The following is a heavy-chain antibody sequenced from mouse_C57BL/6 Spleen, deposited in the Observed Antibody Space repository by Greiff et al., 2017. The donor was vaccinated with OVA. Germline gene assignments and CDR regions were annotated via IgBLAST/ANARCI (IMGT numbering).Heavy chain of an antibody. D-gene: IGHD6-2*01. CDR3: ARGRSRYWYFDA. CDR1: GYTFTSYW. V-gene: IGHV1-64*01. Sequence: VQLQQPGAELVKPGASVKLSCKASGYTFTSYWMHWVKQRPGQGLEWIGMIHPNSGSTNYNEKFKSKATLTVDKSSSTAYMQLSSLTSEDSAVYYCARGRSRYWYFDAWGTGTTVTVSS. CDR2: IHPNSGST. J-gene: IGHJ1*03.